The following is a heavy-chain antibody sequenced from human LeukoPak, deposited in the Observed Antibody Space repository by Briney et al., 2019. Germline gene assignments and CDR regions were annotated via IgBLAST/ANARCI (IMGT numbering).Heavy chain of an antibody. CDR3: ARANYYDSIGDAFDI. D-gene: IGHD3-22*01. Sequence: ASVKVSCKASGYPFTGYFIHWVRQAPGLGLEWMGWINPNSGGTNYAQKFQGWVTMTRDTSINTAYMELSSLKSDDTAVYYCARANYYDSIGDAFDIWGQGTMVTVS. CDR1: GYPFTGYF. CDR2: INPNSGGT. J-gene: IGHJ3*02. V-gene: IGHV1-2*04.